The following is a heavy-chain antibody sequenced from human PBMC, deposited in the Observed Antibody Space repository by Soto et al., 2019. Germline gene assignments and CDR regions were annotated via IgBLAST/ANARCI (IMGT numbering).Heavy chain of an antibody. D-gene: IGHD4-17*01. J-gene: IGHJ6*02. V-gene: IGHV1-69*13. CDR1: GGTFSSYA. CDR3: ARGRYGGNSFIERYYYGMDV. CDR2: IIPIFGTA. Sequence: GASVKVSCKASGGTFSSYAISWVRQAPGQGLEWMGGIIPIFGTANYAQKFQGRVTITADESTSTAYMELSSLRSEDTAVYYCARGRYGGNSFIERYYYGMDVWGQGTKVTVSS.